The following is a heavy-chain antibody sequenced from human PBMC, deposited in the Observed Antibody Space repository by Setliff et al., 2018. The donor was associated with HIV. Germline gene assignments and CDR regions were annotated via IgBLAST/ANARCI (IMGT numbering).Heavy chain of an antibody. CDR3: ARVRDPNWNYDMDV. V-gene: IGHV4-39*07. Sequence: LSLTCTVSGGSISSGSYYWGWIRQPPEKGLEWIGTIYYGVSGTTSYNSSLKSRVTISVDTSKNQFSLKLNSITAADTAIYFCARVRDPNWNYDMDVWGQGTTVTVSS. D-gene: IGHD1-1*01. CDR2: IYYGVSGTT. CDR1: GGSISSGSYY. J-gene: IGHJ6*03.